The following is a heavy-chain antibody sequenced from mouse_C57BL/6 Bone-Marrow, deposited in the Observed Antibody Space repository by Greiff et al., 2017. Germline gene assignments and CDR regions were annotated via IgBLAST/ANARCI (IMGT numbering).Heavy chain of an antibody. CDR1: GYTFTDYE. CDR2: IDPETGGT. J-gene: IGHJ4*01. CDR3: THGAMDY. V-gene: IGHV1-15*01. Sequence: VQLQQSGAELVRPGASVTLSCKASGYTFTDYEMHWVKQTPVHGLEWIGAIDPETGGTAYNQKFKGKAILTADKSSRTAYMELRSLASEDSAVYYCTHGAMDYWGQGTSVTVSS.